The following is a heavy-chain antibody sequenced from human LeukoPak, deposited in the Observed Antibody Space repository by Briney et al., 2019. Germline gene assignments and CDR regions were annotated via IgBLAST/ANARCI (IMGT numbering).Heavy chain of an antibody. Sequence: GGSLRLSCAASGFTFSSYGMQWVRQAPGKGREGGAFIRYDGSSKYYADSVKGRFTISRDNSKNTLYLQMNSLRAEDTAVYYCAKGKCSSTSCYLSYYFDYWGQGTLVTVSS. D-gene: IGHD2-2*01. CDR3: AKGKCSSTSCYLSYYFDY. CDR1: GFTFSSYG. J-gene: IGHJ4*02. V-gene: IGHV3-30*02. CDR2: IRYDGSSK.